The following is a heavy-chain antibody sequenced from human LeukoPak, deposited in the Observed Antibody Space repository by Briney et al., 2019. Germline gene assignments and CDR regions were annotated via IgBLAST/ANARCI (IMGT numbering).Heavy chain of an antibody. CDR3: ARGLVLRFLVPMSYGMDV. J-gene: IGHJ6*02. CDR1: GYTFTSYA. Sequence: ASVKVSCKASGYTFTSYAMHWVRQAPGQRLEWMGWINAGNGSTKYSQKFQGRVTITRDTSASTAYMELSSLRSEDTAVYYCARGLVLRFLVPMSYGMDVWGQGTTVTVSS. CDR2: INAGNGST. V-gene: IGHV1-3*01. D-gene: IGHD3-3*01.